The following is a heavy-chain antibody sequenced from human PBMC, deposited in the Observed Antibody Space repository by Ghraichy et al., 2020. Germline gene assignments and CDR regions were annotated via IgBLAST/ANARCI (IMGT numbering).Heavy chain of an antibody. J-gene: IGHJ4*02. V-gene: IGHV3-7*03. CDR3: ARDVSTSIDGYYYDVFDI. CDR2: IKGDGSKK. Sequence: GGSLRLSCAASGFTFSDYWMAWVRQAPGKGLEWVANIKGDGSKKNLVDSVNGRFTISRDTAKNSVYLQMDSLRTEDTTVYYCARDVSTSIDGYYYDVFDIWGQGTLVTVSS. CDR1: GFTFSDYW. D-gene: IGHD3-22*01.